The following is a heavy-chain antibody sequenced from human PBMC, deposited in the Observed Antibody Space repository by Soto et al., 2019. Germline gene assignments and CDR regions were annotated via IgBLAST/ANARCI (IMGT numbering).Heavy chain of an antibody. Sequence: PSQTLSLTCVIPGDSVSSNSAAWNWIRQSPSRGLEWLGRAYYRSQWYYDSAVSVRSRITVIPDTSKNQFCLQLNSVTPEATAVYYCTKQKGDSRTYNGMDVWGQGTTVTVSS. J-gene: IGHJ6*01. CDR2: AYYRSQWYY. CDR1: GDSVSSNSAA. CDR3: TKQKGDSRTYNGMDV. V-gene: IGHV6-1*01. D-gene: IGHD2-21*02.